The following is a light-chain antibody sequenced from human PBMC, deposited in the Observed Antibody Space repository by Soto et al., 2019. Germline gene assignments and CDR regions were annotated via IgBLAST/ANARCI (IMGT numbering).Light chain of an antibody. CDR3: QQSYSTPRT. J-gene: IGKJ1*01. CDR2: DAS. V-gene: IGKV1-5*01. CDR1: QPISSW. Sequence: DIQITQSPPTLSASVGDRVTITCRASQPISSWLAWYHQKPGKAPSLLIYDASNLESGVPSRFSGIGSGTEFTINFSSLKPEDGETYYGQQSYSTPRTFGQGTKVDIK.